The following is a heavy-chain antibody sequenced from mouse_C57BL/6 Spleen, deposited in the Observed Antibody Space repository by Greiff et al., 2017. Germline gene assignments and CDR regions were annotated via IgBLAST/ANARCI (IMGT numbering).Heavy chain of an antibody. CDR1: GFTFSSYG. V-gene: IGHV5-6*01. J-gene: IGHJ2*01. Sequence: EVKLMESGGDLVKPGGSLKLSCAASGFTFSSYGMSWVRQTPDKRLEWVATISSGGSYTYYPDSVKGRVTISRDNAKNTLYLQMSSLKSEDTAMYYCAREGGRTYYFDYWGQGTTLTVSS. CDR3: AREGGRTYYFDY. CDR2: ISSGGSYT. D-gene: IGHD3-3*01.